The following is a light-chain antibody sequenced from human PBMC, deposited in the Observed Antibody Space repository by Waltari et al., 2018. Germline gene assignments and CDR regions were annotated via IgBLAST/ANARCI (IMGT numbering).Light chain of an antibody. CDR2: AVS. Sequence: QSALTQPASVSGSPGQSITISCTGTSSDVGNYKRVSWYQQHPGKAPKLMIYAVSKRPSGVSVRFSGSKSGDMASLTISGLQPEEEAEYFCSSYAGSSKGVFGGGTKVTVL. J-gene: IGLJ2*01. CDR1: SSDVGNYKR. CDR3: SSYAGSSKGV. V-gene: IGLV2-23*02.